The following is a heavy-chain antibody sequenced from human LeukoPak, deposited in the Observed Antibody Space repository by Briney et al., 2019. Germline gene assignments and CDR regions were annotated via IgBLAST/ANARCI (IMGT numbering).Heavy chain of an antibody. CDR1: GFTFSSYS. Sequence: GSLRLSCAATGFTFSSYSMNWVRQAPGKGLEWVSSISSSSSYVYYADSVKGRFTISRDNAKNSLYLQMNSLRAEDTAVYYCATGTSYGDYLFDYWGQGTLVTVSS. CDR2: ISSSSSYV. D-gene: IGHD4-17*01. J-gene: IGHJ4*02. V-gene: IGHV3-21*01. CDR3: ATGTSYGDYLFDY.